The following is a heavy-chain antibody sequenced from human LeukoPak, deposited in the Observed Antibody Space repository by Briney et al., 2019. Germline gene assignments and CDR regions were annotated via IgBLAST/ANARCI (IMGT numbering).Heavy chain of an antibody. Sequence: GESLRLSCAASGFTFDDYAMHWVRQVPGKGLEWVSGISWNSGSIGYADSVRGRFTISRDNAENSLYLQMNSLRAEDTAFYYCAKDRGVNYYYYYFDYRGQGSLVTVSS. CDR3: AKDRGVNYYYYYFDY. D-gene: IGHD3-10*01. J-gene: IGHJ4*02. CDR1: GFTFDDYA. CDR2: ISWNSGSI. V-gene: IGHV3-9*01.